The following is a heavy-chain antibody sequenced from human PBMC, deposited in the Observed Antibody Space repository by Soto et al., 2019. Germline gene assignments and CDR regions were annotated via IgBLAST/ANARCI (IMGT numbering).Heavy chain of an antibody. D-gene: IGHD3-10*01. Sequence: EVQLLESGGGLIQPGGSLRLSCAASGFTFNNYAMSWVRQAPGKGLEWVSAISGNGISTYYADSVRGRFTISRDNCENSLCLQMNRLCVGDRAVCDGTRDAIARVRGSDNRFDSWGQRTLVTVSS. V-gene: IGHV3-23*01. J-gene: IGHJ5*01. CDR3: TRDAIARVRGSDNRFDS. CDR2: ISGNGIST. CDR1: GFTFNNYA.